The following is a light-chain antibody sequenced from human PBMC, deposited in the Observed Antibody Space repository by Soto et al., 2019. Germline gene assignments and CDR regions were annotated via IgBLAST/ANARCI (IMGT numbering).Light chain of an antibody. J-gene: IGKJ1*01. CDR1: QTITTW. V-gene: IGKV1-5*01. CDR2: DAS. Sequence: DSRGTQSPTTLSASVGDRRTITCLASQTITTWMAWYQQEPGKAPXXLXXDASTLQSGVATRFSGSGSGTEFTLIISGLQPEESATYYCQQYTNTNNPWMFGQGTKVDI. CDR3: QQYTNTNNPWM.